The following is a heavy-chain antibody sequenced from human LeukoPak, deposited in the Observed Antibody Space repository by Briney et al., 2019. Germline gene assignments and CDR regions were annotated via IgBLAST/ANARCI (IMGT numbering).Heavy chain of an antibody. J-gene: IGHJ4*02. CDR3: AKDLPYCGGDCYSIDY. D-gene: IGHD2-21*02. V-gene: IGHV3-23*01. Sequence: GGSLRLSCAVFGFTFSSYAMSWVRQAPGKGLEWVSAISGSGGSTYYADSVKGRFTISRDNSKNTLYLQMNSLRAEDTAVYYCAKDLPYCGGDCYSIDYWGQGTLVTVSS. CDR1: GFTFSSYA. CDR2: ISGSGGST.